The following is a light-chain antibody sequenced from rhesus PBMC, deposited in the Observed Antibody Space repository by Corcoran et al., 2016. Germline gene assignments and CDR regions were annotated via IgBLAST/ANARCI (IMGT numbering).Light chain of an antibody. V-gene: IGKV3S9*01. CDR2: GAS. J-gene: IGKJ1*01. CDR3: QQYNNWNT. Sequence: EIVMTQSPATLSLSPGERATLSCRASQSVSSYVAWYQQKPEQAPRRLIYGASSRATGIPDRFSGSGSGTDFTLISSSLEPEDVGVYYCQQYNNWNTFGQGTKLEI. CDR1: QSVSSY.